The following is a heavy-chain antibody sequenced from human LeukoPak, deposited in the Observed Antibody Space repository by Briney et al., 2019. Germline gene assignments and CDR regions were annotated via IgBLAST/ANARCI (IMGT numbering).Heavy chain of an antibody. D-gene: IGHD6-13*01. CDR3: ARTKGGQQLGIFDY. J-gene: IGHJ4*02. CDR1: GYSFTSYY. V-gene: IGHV1-2*02. Sequence: GASVKVSCKASGYSFTSYYMHWVRQAPGQGLKWMGWINPNSGGTNYAQKFQGRVTMTRDTSISTAYMELSRLRSDDTAVYYCARTKGGQQLGIFDYWGQGTLVTVSS. CDR2: INPNSGGT.